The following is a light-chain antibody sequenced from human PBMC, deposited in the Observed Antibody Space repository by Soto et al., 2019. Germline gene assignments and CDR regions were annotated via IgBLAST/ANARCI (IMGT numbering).Light chain of an antibody. Sequence: EIGMTQSPATLSVSPEKKATLSCRVSRRFRRVLAWYHPNPGQSPRLLICGATSRATGIAARLSGSGFWTEFTLTISSLSFEDYAADSSQLYSEWPQTFR. V-gene: IGKV3-15*01. CDR2: GAT. J-gene: IGKJ1*01. CDR3: QLYSEWPQT. CDR1: RRFRRV.